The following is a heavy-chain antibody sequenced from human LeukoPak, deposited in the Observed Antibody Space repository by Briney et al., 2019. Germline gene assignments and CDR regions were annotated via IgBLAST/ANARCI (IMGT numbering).Heavy chain of an antibody. Sequence: ASVKVSCKASGYTFTGYDINWVRQATGQGLEWMGWMNPNSGNTGYAQKFQGRVTMTRNTSISTAYMELSSLRSEDTAVYYCARSSYDFWSGYVSEPFDYWGQGTLVTVSS. CDR1: GYTFTGYD. CDR3: ARSSYDFWSGYVSEPFDY. D-gene: IGHD3-3*01. CDR2: MNPNSGNT. J-gene: IGHJ4*02. V-gene: IGHV1-8*01.